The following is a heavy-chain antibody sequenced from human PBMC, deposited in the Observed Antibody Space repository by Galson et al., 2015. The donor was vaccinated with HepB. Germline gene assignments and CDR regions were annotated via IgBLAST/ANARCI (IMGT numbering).Heavy chain of an antibody. CDR1: GFTFSSYG. CDR2: IWYDGSNK. V-gene: IGHV3-33*08. Sequence: SLRLSCAASGFTFSSYGMHWVRQAPGKGLEWVAVIWYDGSNKYYADSVKGRFTISRDNSKNTLYLQMNSLRAEDTAVYYCAREKVWEVRGSGAFDIWGQGTMVTVSS. CDR3: AREKVWEVRGSGAFDI. J-gene: IGHJ3*02. D-gene: IGHD3-10*01.